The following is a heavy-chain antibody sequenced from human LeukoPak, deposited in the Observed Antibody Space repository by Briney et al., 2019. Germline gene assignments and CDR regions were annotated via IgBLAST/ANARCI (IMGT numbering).Heavy chain of an antibody. V-gene: IGHV5-51*01. D-gene: IGHD3-10*01. Sequence: GESLKISCKGSGYSVTSYWIGWVRQMPGKGLEWMGIIYPGDSDTRYSPSFQGQVTISADKFISTAYLQWSSLKASDTALYYCARHGSGSYYQFDYWGQGTLVTVSS. CDR3: ARHGSGSYYQFDY. CDR2: IYPGDSDT. CDR1: GYSVTSYW. J-gene: IGHJ4*02.